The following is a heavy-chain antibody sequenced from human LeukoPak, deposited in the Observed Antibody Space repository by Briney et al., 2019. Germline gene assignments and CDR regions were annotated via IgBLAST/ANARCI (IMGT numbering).Heavy chain of an antibody. D-gene: IGHD3-10*01. Sequence: SETLSLTCTVSGGSISSHYWSWIRQPPGKGLDGIGYIYYSGSTNYNPSLKSRVTISVDTSKNQFSLKLSSVTAADTAVYYCARDDYYGRWFDPWGQGTLVTVSS. CDR2: IYYSGST. V-gene: IGHV4-59*11. J-gene: IGHJ5*02. CDR1: GGSISSHY. CDR3: ARDDYYGRWFDP.